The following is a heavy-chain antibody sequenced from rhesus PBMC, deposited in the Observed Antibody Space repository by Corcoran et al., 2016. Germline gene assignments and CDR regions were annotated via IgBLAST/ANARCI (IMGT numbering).Heavy chain of an antibody. V-gene: IGHV4-73*01. D-gene: IGHD1-38*01. CDR1: GDSISDSYY. J-gene: IGHJ6*01. CDR2: IDGDVART. Sequence: QVNLQQWGEGLLKPSETLSLTCAVYGDSISDSYYWTWIRQSPGKGLEWLGYIDGDVARTDNNPSLKNRITISMDTSKNQFSLRLTSVTAADTAVYFCARRGEHSNYGLASWGQGVVVTVSS. CDR3: ARRGEHSNYGLAS.